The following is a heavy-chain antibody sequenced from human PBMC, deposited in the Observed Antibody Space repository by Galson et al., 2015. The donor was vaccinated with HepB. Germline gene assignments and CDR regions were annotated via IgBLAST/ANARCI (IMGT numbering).Heavy chain of an antibody. J-gene: IGHJ6*02. CDR2: ISAYNGNT. CDR3: ARDYQGSSWYYYYGMDV. CDR1: GYTFTSYG. D-gene: IGHD6-13*01. Sequence: SVKVSCKASGYTFTSYGISWVRQAPGQGLEWMGWISAYNGNTNYAQKLQGRVTMTTDTSTSTAYMELRSLRSDDTAVYHCARDYQGSSWYYYYGMDVWGQGTTVTVSS. V-gene: IGHV1-18*04.